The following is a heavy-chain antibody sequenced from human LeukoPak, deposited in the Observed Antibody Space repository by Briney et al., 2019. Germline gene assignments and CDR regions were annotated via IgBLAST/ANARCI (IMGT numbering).Heavy chain of an antibody. CDR1: GVTFTNSD. CDR3: VKAKTAVVVPTAPRTYYFD. Sequence: HPGGSLRLSCAVSGVTFTNSDMSWVRQAPGKGLEWVSPMSGSDSATHYADSVKDRFILPRDNSKNTMFLQMNSLRAEDTAIYYCVKAKTAVVVPTAPRTYYFDFGAREPWSPSPQ. V-gene: IGHV3-23*01. D-gene: IGHD2-15*01. J-gene: IGHJ4*02. CDR2: MSGSDSAT.